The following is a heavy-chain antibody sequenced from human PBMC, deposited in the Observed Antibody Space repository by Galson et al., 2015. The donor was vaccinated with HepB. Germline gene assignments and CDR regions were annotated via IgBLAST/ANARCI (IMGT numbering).Heavy chain of an antibody. CDR2: IRSKANSYAT. CDR3: TRREWELLHEAFDI. J-gene: IGHJ3*02. V-gene: IGHV3-73*01. CDR1: GFTFSGSA. D-gene: IGHD1-26*01. Sequence: SLRLSCAASGFTFSGSAMHWVRQASGKGLEWVGRIRSKANSYATAYAASVKGRFTISRDDSKNTAYLQMNSLKTEDTAVYYCTRREWELLHEAFDIWGQGTMVTVSS.